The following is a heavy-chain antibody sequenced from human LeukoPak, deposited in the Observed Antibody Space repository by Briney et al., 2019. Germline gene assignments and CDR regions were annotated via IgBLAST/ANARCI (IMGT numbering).Heavy chain of an antibody. Sequence: PGGSLRLSCAASGFTFSSNAMSWVRQAPGKGLEWVSAISGSGGSTYYADSVKGRFTISRDNSKNTLYLQMNSLRAEDTAVYYCAKDVGGELQWPNFDYWGQGTLVTVSS. CDR3: AKDVGGELQWPNFDY. CDR1: GFTFSSNA. D-gene: IGHD6-19*01. V-gene: IGHV3-23*01. CDR2: ISGSGGST. J-gene: IGHJ4*02.